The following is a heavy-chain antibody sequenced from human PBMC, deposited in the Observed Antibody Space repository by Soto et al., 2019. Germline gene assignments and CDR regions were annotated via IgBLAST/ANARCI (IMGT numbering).Heavy chain of an antibody. V-gene: IGHV3-33*01. CDR1: GFTFSSYG. D-gene: IGHD3-10*01. J-gene: IGHJ4*02. CDR2: IWYDGSNK. CDR3: ARVYLGSGPEADRYDY. Sequence: QVQLVESGGGVVQPGRSLRLSCAASGFTFSSYGMHWVRQAPGKGLEWVAVIWYDGSNKYYADSVKGRFTISRDNSKNTLYLQMNGLRAEDTAVYYCARVYLGSGPEADRYDYLGQGTLVTVSS.